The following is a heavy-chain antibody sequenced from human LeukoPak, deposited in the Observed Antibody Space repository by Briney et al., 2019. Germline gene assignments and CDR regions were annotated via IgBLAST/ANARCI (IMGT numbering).Heavy chain of an antibody. CDR2: ISLASSYI. Sequence: GGSLRLSCAASGFTFSSYSMIWVRQAPGKGLESVSFISLASSYIYYADSVKGRFTISRDNANNSLSLQMNSLRADDTAVYYCARGLAVLTIDWYFDLWGRGTLVTVSS. J-gene: IGHJ2*01. D-gene: IGHD3-3*01. CDR1: GFTFSSYS. CDR3: ARGLAVLTIDWYFDL. V-gene: IGHV3-21*01.